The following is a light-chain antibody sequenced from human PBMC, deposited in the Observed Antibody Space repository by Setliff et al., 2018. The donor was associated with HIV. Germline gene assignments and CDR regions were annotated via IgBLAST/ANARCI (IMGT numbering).Light chain of an antibody. V-gene: IGLV2-14*03. Sequence: QSALTQPASVSGSPGQSITLSCTGTTSDIGAYTYVSWYRQHPGKAPQLIIYDVDKRPSGVSHRFSGSKSGNTASLTISGLQAEDEADYSCSSYINTFIFGGGTKSPS. J-gene: IGLJ1*01. CDR3: SSYINTFI. CDR1: TSDIGAYTY. CDR2: DVD.